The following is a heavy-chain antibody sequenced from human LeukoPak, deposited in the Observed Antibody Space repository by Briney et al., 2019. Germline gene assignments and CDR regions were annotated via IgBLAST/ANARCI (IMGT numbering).Heavy chain of an antibody. CDR1: GGSISSYY. Sequence: SEPLSLTCTVSGGSISSYYWSWIPHPTGEGLEWFGYIYYSGSPNYNPSLKSRVTISVHTSKKQFSLKLSSVTAADTAVYYCARSIAVAGIVSDYYYYGMDVWGQGTTVTVSS. J-gene: IGHJ6*02. CDR3: ARSIAVAGIVSDYYYYGMDV. CDR2: IYYSGSP. V-gene: IGHV4-59*08. D-gene: IGHD6-19*01.